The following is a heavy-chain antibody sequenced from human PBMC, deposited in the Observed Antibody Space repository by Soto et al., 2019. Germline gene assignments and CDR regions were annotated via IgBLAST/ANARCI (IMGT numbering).Heavy chain of an antibody. CDR3: VRGYCIRGSCPIRLDY. D-gene: IGHD2-15*01. CDR2: SRNKPNSYST. Sequence: EVQLVESGGGLVQPGGSLRLSCAVSGFTFSDHYMDWVRQAPGKGLEWVGRSRNKPNSYSTEYAASVKGRFTISRDDSKNSLYLQMNSLKTEDTAVYYCVRGYCIRGSCPIRLDYWGQGTLVTVSS. V-gene: IGHV3-72*01. J-gene: IGHJ4*02. CDR1: GFTFSDHY.